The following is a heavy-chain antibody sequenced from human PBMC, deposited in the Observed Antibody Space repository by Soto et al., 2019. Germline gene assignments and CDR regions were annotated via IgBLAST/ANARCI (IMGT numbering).Heavy chain of an antibody. CDR1: GYTFTDYY. CDR2: MNPKSGGA. CDR3: TSQNIGSSDALYDAFNI. J-gene: IGHJ3*02. Sequence: ASVKVSCKTSGYTFTDYYTHWVRQAPGQGLEWMGWMNPKSGGAYFAQKFQGRVTLTRDTSIGTAYIEVNSLTSDDTAVYFCTSQNIGSSDALYDAFNIWGQGKTVTVS. V-gene: IGHV1-2*02. D-gene: IGHD6-25*01.